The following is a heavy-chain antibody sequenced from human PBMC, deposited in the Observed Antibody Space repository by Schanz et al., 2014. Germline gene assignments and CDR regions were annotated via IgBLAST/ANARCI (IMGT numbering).Heavy chain of an antibody. CDR3: ARGDGIGDR. Sequence: SCAASVYTFRTYGVTWVRQAPGQGLEWRGWMNANSGNTGYAQKFQGRVTMTRSTSISKAEMELSSLRSDNTALYYCARGDGIGDRWGLGRMXNVS. V-gene: IGHV1-8*02. CDR1: VYTFRTYG. CDR2: MNANSGNT. D-gene: IGHD1-26*01. J-gene: IGHJ3*01.